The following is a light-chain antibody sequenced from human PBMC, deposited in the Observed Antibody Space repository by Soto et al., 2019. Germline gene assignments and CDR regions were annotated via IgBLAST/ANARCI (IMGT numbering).Light chain of an antibody. J-gene: IGKJ5*01. CDR3: EQYCTYPIT. Sequence: TQLTPYTCTVSSSIGQNDTTTYRESQGIRNLLVWYQQKPEKAPKSLIYGTCNLESGVPARFCCFESGTDYTLTLRTLQPEGFATSNCEQYCTYPITFGQGTRLEI. CDR1: QGIRNL. CDR2: GTC. V-gene: IGKV1D-16*01.